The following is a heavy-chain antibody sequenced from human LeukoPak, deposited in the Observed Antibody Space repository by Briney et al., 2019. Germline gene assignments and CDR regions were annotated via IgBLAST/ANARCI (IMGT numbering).Heavy chain of an antibody. Sequence: SETLSLTCTVSGGSINSYYWSWIRQPPGKGLEWIGYIYYSGSTNYNPSLKSRVTISVDTSNNKFSLKLTSLTAADTAVYYCVRHLSAGRPAFDIWGQGTMVTVPS. CDR1: GGSINSYY. J-gene: IGHJ3*02. V-gene: IGHV4-59*08. CDR3: VRHLSAGRPAFDI. CDR2: IYYSGST. D-gene: IGHD2-15*01.